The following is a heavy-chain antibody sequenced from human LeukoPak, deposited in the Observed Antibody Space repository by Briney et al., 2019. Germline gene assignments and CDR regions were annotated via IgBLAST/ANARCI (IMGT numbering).Heavy chain of an antibody. CDR2: INHSGST. J-gene: IGHJ6*03. V-gene: IGHV4-34*01. CDR1: GGSFSGYY. CDR3: AGSGSYYMDV. Sequence: SETLSLTCAVYGGSFSGYYWSWIRQPPGKGLEWIGEINHSGSTNYNPSLKSRVTISVDTSKNQFSLKLSSVTAADTAVYYCAGSGSYYMDVWGKGTTVTISS. D-gene: IGHD6-25*01.